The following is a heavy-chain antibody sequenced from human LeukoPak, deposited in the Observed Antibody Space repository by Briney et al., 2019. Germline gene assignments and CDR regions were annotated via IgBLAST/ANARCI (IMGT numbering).Heavy chain of an antibody. CDR2: IYYSGST. Sequence: PSETLSLTCTVSGGSISSYYWSWIRQPPGKGLEWIGYIYYSGSTNYNPSLKGRVTISVDTSKNQFSLKLSSVTAADTAVYYCARGGSYLGHCDYWGQGTLVTVSS. D-gene: IGHD1-26*01. V-gene: IGHV4-59*01. CDR1: GGSISSYY. CDR3: ARGGSYLGHCDY. J-gene: IGHJ4*02.